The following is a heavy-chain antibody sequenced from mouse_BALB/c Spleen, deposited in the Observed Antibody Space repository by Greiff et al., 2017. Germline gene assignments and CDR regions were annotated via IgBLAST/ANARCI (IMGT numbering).Heavy chain of an antibody. CDR2: IYPSDSYT. D-gene: IGHD3-1*01. CDR1: GYTFTSYW. J-gene: IGHJ2*01. CDR3: SSAERDYFDY. Sequence: QVQLQQPGAELVRPGASVKLSCKASGYTFTSYWINWVKQRPGQGLEWIGNIYPSDSYTNYNQKFKDKATLTVDKSSSTAYMQLSSPTSEDSAVYYCSSAERDYFDYWGQGTTLTVSS. V-gene: IGHV1-69*02.